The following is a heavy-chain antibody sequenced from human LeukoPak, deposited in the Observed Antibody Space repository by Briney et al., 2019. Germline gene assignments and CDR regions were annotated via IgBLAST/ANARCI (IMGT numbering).Heavy chain of an antibody. V-gene: IGHV4-34*01. J-gene: IGHJ4*02. CDR1: GGSISSYY. D-gene: IGHD6-19*01. Sequence: KSSETLSLTCTVSGGSISSYYWSWIRQPPGKGLEWIGEINHSGSTNYNPSLKSRVTISVDTSKNQFSLKLSSVTAADTAVYYCARVWGWGGSSGWYRSEQFDYWGQGTLVTVSS. CDR3: ARVWGWGGSSGWYRSEQFDY. CDR2: INHSGST.